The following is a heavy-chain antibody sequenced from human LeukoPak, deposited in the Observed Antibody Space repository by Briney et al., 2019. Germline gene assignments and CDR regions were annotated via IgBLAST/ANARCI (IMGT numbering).Heavy chain of an antibody. CDR2: IYYSGST. D-gene: IGHD4-4*01. J-gene: IGHJ4*02. V-gene: IGHV4-59*08. Sequence: SQTLSLTCTVSAGSIRSYHWSWIRQPPGKGLEWIGYIYYSGSTNYNPSLKSRVTISVDTSKNQFSLKLSSVTAADTAVYYCARTVVTILQKYIDYWGQGTLVTVSS. CDR3: ARTVVTILQKYIDY. CDR1: AGSIRSYH.